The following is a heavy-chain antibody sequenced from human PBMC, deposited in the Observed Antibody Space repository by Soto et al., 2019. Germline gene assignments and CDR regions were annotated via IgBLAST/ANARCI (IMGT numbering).Heavy chain of an antibody. V-gene: IGHV4-30-4*01. CDR2: TSFSGYT. J-gene: IGHJ4*02. CDR1: GDSVSSGDSY. Sequence: QVQLQESGPGLVKPSQTLSLTCSVSGDSVSSGDSYWSWIRQPPGKALEWIGYTSFSGYTYYSPSLKSRVTISVDMSKSQFCLRLTSVTAADTAVYYCVRGGNPYHYATSGPGTFDKWGQGTLVCVSS. D-gene: IGHD1-26*01. CDR3: VRGGNPYHYATSGPGTFDK.